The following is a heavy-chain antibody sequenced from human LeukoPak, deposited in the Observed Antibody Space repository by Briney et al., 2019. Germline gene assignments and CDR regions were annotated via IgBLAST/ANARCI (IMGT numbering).Heavy chain of an antibody. V-gene: IGHV3-30-3*01. D-gene: IGHD6-13*01. Sequence: GGSLRLSCAASGFTFSSYAMHWVRQAPGKGLEWVAVISYDGSNKYYADSVKGRFTISRDNSKNTLYLQMNSLRAEDTAVYYCARDGIFSGIAAAVLDYWGQGTLVTVSS. J-gene: IGHJ4*02. CDR2: ISYDGSNK. CDR1: GFTFSSYA. CDR3: ARDGIFSGIAAAVLDY.